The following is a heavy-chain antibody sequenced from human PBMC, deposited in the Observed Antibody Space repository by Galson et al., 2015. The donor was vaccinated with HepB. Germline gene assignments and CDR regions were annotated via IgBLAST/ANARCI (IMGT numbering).Heavy chain of an antibody. Sequence: SVKVSCKASGGTFSSYTISWVRQAPGQGLEWMGRIIPILGIANYAQKFQGRVTITADKSTSTAYMELSSLRSEDTAVYYCARDDSSGYYAARYWGQGTLVTVSS. CDR2: IIPILGIA. CDR3: ARDDSSGYYAARY. CDR1: GGTFSSYT. J-gene: IGHJ4*02. D-gene: IGHD3-22*01. V-gene: IGHV1-69*04.